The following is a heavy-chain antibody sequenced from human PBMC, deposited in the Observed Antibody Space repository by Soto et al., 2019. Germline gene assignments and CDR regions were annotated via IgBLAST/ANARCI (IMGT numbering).Heavy chain of an antibody. CDR1: GGNFNTYA. CDR3: ANAAGHH. CDR2: IIPMFDIT. Sequence: QLHLVQSGAEVKERGSSVKSSCNTSGGNFNTYALTWVLQAPGQVLEWIGGIIPMFDITNVAQRFQGRVTLNADYLMTTAYIEMTSLRSYATAVYYCANAAGHHRGQGTLVTVSA. D-gene: IGHD6-25*01. V-gene: IGHV1-69*17. J-gene: IGHJ1*01.